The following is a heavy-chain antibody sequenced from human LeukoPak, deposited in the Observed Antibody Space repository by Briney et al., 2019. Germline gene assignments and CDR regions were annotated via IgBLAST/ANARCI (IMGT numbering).Heavy chain of an antibody. CDR1: GFSFYNYA. D-gene: IGHD5-24*01. CDR2: ISYDGSNK. J-gene: IGHJ4*02. V-gene: IGHV3-30*04. Sequence: GGSLRLSCAASGFSFYNYAMHWVRQAPGKGLEWVAVISYDGSNKYYADSVKGRFTISRDNSKNTLYLQMNSLRAEDTAVYYCAKEVDEDGYNFVGYFDYWGQGTLVTVSS. CDR3: AKEVDEDGYNFVGYFDY.